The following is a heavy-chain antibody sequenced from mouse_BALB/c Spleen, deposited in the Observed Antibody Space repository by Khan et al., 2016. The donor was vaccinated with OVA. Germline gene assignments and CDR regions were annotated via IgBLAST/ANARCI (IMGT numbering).Heavy chain of an antibody. CDR3: SGQPGYYEESAMDY. CDR1: GFTFSSYG. CDR2: ISSGGSYT. V-gene: IGHV5-6*01. Sequence: EVELVESGGDLVKPGGSLKLSCAASGFTFSSYGMSWVRQTPDKRLEWVAAISSGGSYTYYADKLRGRISITRDNDKNTRYLQMNSLRSEDKAMYYYSGQPGYYEESAMDYWGQGTSVTVSS. J-gene: IGHJ4*01. D-gene: IGHD2-3*01.